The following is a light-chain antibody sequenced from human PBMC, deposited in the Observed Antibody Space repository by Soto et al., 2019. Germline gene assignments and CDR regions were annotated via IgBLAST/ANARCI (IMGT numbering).Light chain of an antibody. CDR3: QQYGSSPTWT. Sequence: EIVLTQSPGTLSLSPGERATLSCRASQSVSSSYLAWYQQKPGQAPRLLIYGASSRATGIPDRFSGRGSGTDFTLTISRLEAEDFAVYYCQQYGSSPTWTFGQGTKVEIK. J-gene: IGKJ1*01. CDR1: QSVSSSY. V-gene: IGKV3-20*01. CDR2: GAS.